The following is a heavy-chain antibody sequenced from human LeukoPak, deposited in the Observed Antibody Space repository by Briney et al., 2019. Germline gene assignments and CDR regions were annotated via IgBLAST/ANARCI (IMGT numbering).Heavy chain of an antibody. CDR3: ARHNDHSRAFDI. D-gene: IGHD4-11*01. V-gene: IGHV4-30-4*01. CDR2: IYYSGST. J-gene: IGHJ3*02. Sequence: KPSQTLSLTCTVSGGSISSGDYYWSWIRQPPGKGLEWIGYIYYSGSTYYNPSLKSRVTISVDTSKNQLSLKLSSVTAADTAVYYCARHNDHSRAFDIWGQGTMVTVSS. CDR1: GGSISSGDYY.